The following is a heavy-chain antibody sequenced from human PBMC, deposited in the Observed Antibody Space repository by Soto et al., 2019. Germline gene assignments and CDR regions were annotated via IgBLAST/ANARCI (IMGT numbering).Heavy chain of an antibody. Sequence: SETLSLTCTVSGDSISSYSWSWIRQPPGKGLEWIAYFHNSRSTKYNPSPKSRITISIDTSKNQISLNLSSVTAADTAVYYCARTSISGYDYWGQGILVKVS. V-gene: IGHV4-59*08. CDR1: GDSISSYS. CDR3: ARTSISGYDY. D-gene: IGHD3-9*01. J-gene: IGHJ4*02. CDR2: FHNSRST.